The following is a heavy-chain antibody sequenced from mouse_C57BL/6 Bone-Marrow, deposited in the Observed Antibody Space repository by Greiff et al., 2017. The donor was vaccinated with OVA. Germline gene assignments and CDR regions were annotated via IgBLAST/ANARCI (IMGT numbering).Heavy chain of an antibody. V-gene: IGHV1-26*01. CDR3: ARRGYYGSRYFDV. D-gene: IGHD1-1*01. J-gene: IGHJ1*03. CDR2: INPNNGGT. Sequence: VQLQQSGPELVKPGASVKISCKASGYTFTDYYMNWVKQSHGKSLEWIGDINPNNGGTSYNQKFKGKATLTVDTSSSTAYMELRSLTSEDSAVYYCARRGYYGSRYFDVWGTGTTVTVST. CDR1: GYTFTDYY.